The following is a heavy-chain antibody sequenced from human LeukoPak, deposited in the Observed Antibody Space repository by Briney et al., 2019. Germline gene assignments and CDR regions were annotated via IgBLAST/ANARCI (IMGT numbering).Heavy chain of an antibody. Sequence: ASVKVSCKASGYAFTDYFIHWVRQAPGQGLEWMGWINPSSGGTNFAQKLQGRVTMTRDTSITTAYMDLSSLRSDDTAIYYCARLMYNTGSPDAYWGQGTLVTVSS. CDR2: INPSSGGT. V-gene: IGHV1-2*02. D-gene: IGHD1-14*01. J-gene: IGHJ4*02. CDR3: ARLMYNTGSPDAY. CDR1: GYAFTDYF.